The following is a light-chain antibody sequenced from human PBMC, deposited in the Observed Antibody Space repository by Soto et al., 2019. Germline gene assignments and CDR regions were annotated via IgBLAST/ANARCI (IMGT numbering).Light chain of an antibody. Sequence: DIQMTKSPSSLSASVGDRVTITCRASENIGKYLIWYQQKPGKAPNVLIYGASNLQFGVSSRFSGDGFGTDFTLTVSSLRPDDFATYYCQQSYSLPRTFAQGTKVE. V-gene: IGKV1-39*01. CDR1: ENIGKY. CDR2: GAS. CDR3: QQSYSLPRT. J-gene: IGKJ2*01.